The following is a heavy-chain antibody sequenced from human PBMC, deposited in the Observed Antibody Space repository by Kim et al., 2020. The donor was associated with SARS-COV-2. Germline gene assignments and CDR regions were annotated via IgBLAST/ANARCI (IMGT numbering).Heavy chain of an antibody. CDR2: ISGSGGST. CDR3: AKLRRYCSGGSCTRSYFDY. Sequence: GGSLRLSCAASGFTFSSYAMSWVRQAPGKGLEWVSAISGSGGSTYYADSVKGRFTISRDNSKNTLYLQMNSLRAEDTAVYYCAKLRRYCSGGSCTRSYFDYWGQGTLVTVSS. CDR1: GFTFSSYA. J-gene: IGHJ4*02. D-gene: IGHD2-15*01. V-gene: IGHV3-23*01.